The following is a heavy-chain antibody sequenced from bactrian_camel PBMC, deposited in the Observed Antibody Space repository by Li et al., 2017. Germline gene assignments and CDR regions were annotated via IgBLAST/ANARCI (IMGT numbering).Heavy chain of an antibody. Sequence: QLVESGGGLVQPGGSLRLSCAASGFTFSSYYMTWVRQAPGKGLEWVSGISSDGRNVHYGDFVKGRFTISRDIAWNTLYLQMDSLKPEDTAMYYCAVYDSAFVCPLDHQSYLYWGQGTQVTVS. CDR2: ISSDGRNV. V-gene: IGHV3S6*01. CDR3: AVYDSAFVCPLDHQSYLY. CDR1: GFTFSSYY. D-gene: IGHD3*01. J-gene: IGHJ4*01.